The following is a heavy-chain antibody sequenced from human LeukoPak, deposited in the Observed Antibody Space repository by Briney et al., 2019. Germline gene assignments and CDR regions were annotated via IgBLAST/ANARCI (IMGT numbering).Heavy chain of an antibody. Sequence: GESLKISCKGSGYSFTSYWIGWVRQMPGKGLEWMGIIYPGDSDTRYSPSFQGQVTISADKSISTAYLQWSSLKASDTAMYYCASSPLGGGSHKHAFDYWGQGTLVAVSS. CDR1: GYSFTSYW. CDR2: IYPGDSDT. V-gene: IGHV5-51*01. D-gene: IGHD2-15*01. J-gene: IGHJ4*02. CDR3: ASSPLGGGSHKHAFDY.